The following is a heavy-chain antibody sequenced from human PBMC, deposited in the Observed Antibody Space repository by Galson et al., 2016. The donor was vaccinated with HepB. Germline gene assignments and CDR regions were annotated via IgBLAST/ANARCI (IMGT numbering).Heavy chain of an antibody. CDR1: GFAFNSFS. Sequence: SLRLSCAVSGFAFNSFSMNWVRQAPGKGLEWISFISSSSGSLHYADSVKGRFTIARDNARNSLYLQGNSLGGEDTAVYYCARGTQRGTSWARRQVYYYGLDVWGQGTTVTVSS. D-gene: IGHD6-13*01. CDR2: ISSSSGSL. V-gene: IGHV3-48*04. J-gene: IGHJ6*02. CDR3: ARGTQRGTSWARRQVYYYGLDV.